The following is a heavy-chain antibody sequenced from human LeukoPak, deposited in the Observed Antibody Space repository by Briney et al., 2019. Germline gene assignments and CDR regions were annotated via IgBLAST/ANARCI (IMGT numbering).Heavy chain of an antibody. J-gene: IGHJ1*01. V-gene: IGHV4-4*07. CDR1: GGSISSYY. D-gene: IGHD6-19*01. CDR2: IYHSGST. CDR3: ARVEYSSGWGYFQH. Sequence: SETLSLTCTVSGGSISSYYWSWIRQPAGKGLEWIGRIYHSGSTYYNPSLKSRVTISVDTSKNQFSLKLSSVTAADTAVYYCARVEYSSGWGYFQHWGQGTLVTVSS.